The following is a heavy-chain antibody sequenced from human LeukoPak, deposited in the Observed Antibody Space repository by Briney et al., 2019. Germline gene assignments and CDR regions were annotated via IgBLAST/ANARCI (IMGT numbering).Heavy chain of an antibody. Sequence: GGSLRLPCAASGFTFDDYAMHWVRQAQGKGLEWVSAISWNSGSIGYADSVKGRFTISRDNAKNSLYLQMNNLQPEDTALYYCVKDAASAAVFDDWGQGTLVTVSS. D-gene: IGHD2-15*01. J-gene: IGHJ4*02. V-gene: IGHV3-9*01. CDR3: VKDAASAAVFDD. CDR2: ISWNSGSI. CDR1: GFTFDDYA.